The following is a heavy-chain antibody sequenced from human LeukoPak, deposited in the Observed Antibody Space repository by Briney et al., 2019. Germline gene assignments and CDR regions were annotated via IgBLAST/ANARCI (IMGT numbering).Heavy chain of an antibody. CDR1: GGSISSYY. D-gene: IGHD3-22*01. CDR3: ARVFSAYDSSGYYFDY. J-gene: IGHJ4*02. CDR2: IYYSGST. Sequence: PSETLSLTCTVSGGSISSYYWSWIRQPPGKGLEWIGYIYYSGSTNYNPSLKSRVTISVDTSKNQFSLKLSSVTAADTAVYYCARVFSAYDSSGYYFDYWGQGTLVTVSS. V-gene: IGHV4-59*01.